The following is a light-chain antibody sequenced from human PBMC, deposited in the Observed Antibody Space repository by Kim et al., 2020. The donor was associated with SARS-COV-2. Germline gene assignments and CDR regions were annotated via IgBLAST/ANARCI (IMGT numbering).Light chain of an antibody. CDR3: HQRYNWPKS. V-gene: IGKV3-11*01. CDR1: QSVRNY. CDR2: DAS. J-gene: IGKJ4*01. Sequence: EIVLTQSPATLSLSPGERATLSCRASQSVRNYLAWYQQSPGQAPRLLIYDASNRATGIPARFSGSGSGTDFTLTISSLEPEDFAVYFCHQRYNWPKSFGGGTKVDIK.